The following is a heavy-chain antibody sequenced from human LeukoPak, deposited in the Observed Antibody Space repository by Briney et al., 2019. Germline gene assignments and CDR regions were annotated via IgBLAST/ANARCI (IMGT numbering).Heavy chain of an antibody. V-gene: IGHV3-21*01. CDR2: ISSTSSYI. CDR1: GFTFSSYS. CDR3: ARDPLKRAFDI. J-gene: IGHJ3*02. Sequence: GGSLRLSCAASGFTFSSYSMNWVRQAPGKGLEWVSSISSTSSYIYYAVSVKGRFTISRDNAKNSLYLQMNSLRAEDTAVYYCARDPLKRAFDIWGQGTMVTVSS.